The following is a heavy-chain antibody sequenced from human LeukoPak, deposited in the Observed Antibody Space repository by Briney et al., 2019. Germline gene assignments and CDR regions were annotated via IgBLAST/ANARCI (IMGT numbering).Heavy chain of an antibody. J-gene: IGHJ4*02. CDR1: GGSISTYY. V-gene: IGHV4-4*09. CDR3: ARHDAGIAARPFDN. D-gene: IGHD6-6*01. Sequence: SETLSLTCTVSGGSISTYYWSWIRRPPGKGLEWIAYIHASGLTNYNPSLNSRITISVDTSKNQFSLKLSSVTAADTAVYYCARHDAGIAARPFDNWGQGTLVTVSS. CDR2: IHASGLT.